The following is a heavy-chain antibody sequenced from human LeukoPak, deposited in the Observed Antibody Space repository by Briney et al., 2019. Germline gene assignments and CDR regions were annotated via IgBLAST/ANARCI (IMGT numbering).Heavy chain of an antibody. CDR1: GGSISSGSYY. V-gene: IGHV4-61*02. CDR2: IYTSGST. CDR3: ANSIDFDYGDYYFDY. Sequence: PSETLSLTCTVSGGSISSGSYYWSWIRQPAGKGLEWIGRIYTSGSTNYNPSLKSRVTISLDTSKDQFSLKLSSVTAADTAVYYCANSIDFDYGDYYFDYWGQGALVTISS. J-gene: IGHJ4*02. D-gene: IGHD4-17*01.